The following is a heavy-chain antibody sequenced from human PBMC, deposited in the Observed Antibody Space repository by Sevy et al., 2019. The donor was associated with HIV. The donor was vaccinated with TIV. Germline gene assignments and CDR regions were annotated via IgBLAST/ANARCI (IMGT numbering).Heavy chain of an antibody. CDR3: ARVSGYSYGEFDY. J-gene: IGHJ4*02. Sequence: GGSLRLSCAASGFTFSNYWMHWVRQAPGKGLMWVSRISSDGSITNYADSVKGRFTISRDNAKNTLSLQMNRLRVEDKAVDYCARVSGYSYGEFDYWGQGTLVTVSS. D-gene: IGHD5-18*01. CDR1: GFTFSNYW. V-gene: IGHV3-74*01. CDR2: ISSDGSIT.